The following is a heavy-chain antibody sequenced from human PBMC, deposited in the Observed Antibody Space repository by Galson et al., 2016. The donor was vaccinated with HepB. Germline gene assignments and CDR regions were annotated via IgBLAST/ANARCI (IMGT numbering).Heavy chain of an antibody. J-gene: IGHJ4*02. CDR3: ATSPEYCSGGACYSLDY. Sequence: SLRLSCAASGFTFSTYTYDINWVRQAPGKGLEWVSYISGSSGTIHYTDSVKGRFTISRDKARNSLYLQMNSLRAEDTAVYYCATSPEYCSGGACYSLDYWGQGTLVTVSS. CDR1: GFTFSTYT. V-gene: IGHV3-48*01. D-gene: IGHD2-15*01. CDR2: ISGSSGTI.